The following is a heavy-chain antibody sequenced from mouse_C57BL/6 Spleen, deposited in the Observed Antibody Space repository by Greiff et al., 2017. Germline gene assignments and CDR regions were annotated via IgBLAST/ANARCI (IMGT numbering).Heavy chain of an antibody. Sequence: VQLQQPGAELVKPGASVKLSCKASGYTFTSYWMQWVKQRPGQGLEWIGEIDPSDSYTNYNQKFKGKATLTVDTSSSTAYMQLSSLTSEDSAVYYCARWTAQATSAMDYWGQGTSVTVSS. CDR3: ARWTAQATSAMDY. V-gene: IGHV1-50*01. CDR2: IDPSDSYT. J-gene: IGHJ4*01. D-gene: IGHD3-2*02. CDR1: GYTFTSYW.